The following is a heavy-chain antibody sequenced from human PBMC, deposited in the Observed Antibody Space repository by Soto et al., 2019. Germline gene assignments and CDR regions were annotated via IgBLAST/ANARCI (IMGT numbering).Heavy chain of an antibody. Sequence: SGPTLVNPTQTLTLTCSVSGFALSTSGMCVSWIRQPPGKALEWLARIDWDGDEKYSTSLRTRLIISKDTSKNQVVLTMTNMDPVDTATYYCARIRSPWDGMDVWGQGTTVTVS. V-gene: IGHV2-70*11. J-gene: IGHJ6*02. D-gene: IGHD1-26*01. CDR2: IDWDGDE. CDR1: GFALSTSGMC. CDR3: ARIRSPWDGMDV.